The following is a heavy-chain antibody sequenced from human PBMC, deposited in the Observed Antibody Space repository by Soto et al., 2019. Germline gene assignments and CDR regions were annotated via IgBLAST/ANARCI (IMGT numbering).Heavy chain of an antibody. CDR3: ARGSSIAGLYYGMDV. D-gene: IGHD6-6*01. CDR2: IYYSGIT. V-gene: IGHV4-59*12. Sequence: SETLSLTCTVSGGSISSYYWSWIRQPPGKELEYIGYIYYSGITYYNPSLKSRVTISLDTSKNQFSLKLSSVTAADTAVYYCARGSSIAGLYYGMDVWGQGTTVTVSS. J-gene: IGHJ6*02. CDR1: GGSISSYY.